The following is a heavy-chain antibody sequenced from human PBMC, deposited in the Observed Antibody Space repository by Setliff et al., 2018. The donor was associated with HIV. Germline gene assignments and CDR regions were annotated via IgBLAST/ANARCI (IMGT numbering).Heavy chain of an antibody. V-gene: IGHV4-59*12. D-gene: IGHD3-10*01. CDR2: IYSSGST. CDR3: ARDRHYSGLGSYGP. J-gene: IGHJ5*02. Sequence: PSETLSLTCTVSGDSISTDYWTWIRQPPGKGLEWLGHIYSSGSTNYNPSLKSRVTISVDTSKNQFSLKLYSVTAEDTAVYYCARDRHYSGLGSYGPWGPGTLVTVSS. CDR1: GDSISTDY.